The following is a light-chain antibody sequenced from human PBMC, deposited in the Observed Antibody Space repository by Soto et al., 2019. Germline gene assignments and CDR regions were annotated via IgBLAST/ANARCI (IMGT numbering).Light chain of an antibody. CDR3: SSYTSSSTRV. CDR2: EVS. J-gene: IGLJ3*02. CDR1: SSDVGGYNY. Sequence: QSALTQPASVSGSPGQSITISCTGTSSDVGGYNYVSWYQQHPGKDPKLMIYEVSNRPSGVSNRFSGSKSGNTASLTISGRQAEYEADYYCSSYTSSSTRVFGGGTTLTVL. V-gene: IGLV2-14*01.